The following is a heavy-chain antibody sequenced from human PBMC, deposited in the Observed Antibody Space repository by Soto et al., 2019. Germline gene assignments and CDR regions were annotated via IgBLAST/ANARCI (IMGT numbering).Heavy chain of an antibody. D-gene: IGHD2-15*01. CDR1: GGCISSSSYY. CDR3: ARYDFTSGVVVVASNPLFNWFAS. J-gene: IGHJ5*01. CDR2: IYYSGST. V-gene: IGHV4-39*01. Sequence: PSETLSLTCTVSGGCISSSSYYWGWIRQPPGKGLEWIGSIYYSGSTYYNPSLKSRVTISVDTSKNQFSLKLSSVTAADTAVYNCARYDFTSGVVVVASNPLFNWFASWGQGTLVTVSS.